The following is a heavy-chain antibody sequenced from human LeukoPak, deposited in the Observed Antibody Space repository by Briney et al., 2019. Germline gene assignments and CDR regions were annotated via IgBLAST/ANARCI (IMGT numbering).Heavy chain of an antibody. D-gene: IGHD6-6*01. Sequence: ASVKVSCKASGYTFTGYYMHWVRQAPGQGLEWMGWINPNSGGTNYAQKFQGRVTMTRDTSISTAYMELSRLRSDDTAVYYCARQRLRSSIAARPVFGYWWQGSLVTVSS. CDR3: ARQRLRSSIAARPVFGY. V-gene: IGHV1-2*02. J-gene: IGHJ4*02. CDR1: GYTFTGYY. CDR2: INPNSGGT.